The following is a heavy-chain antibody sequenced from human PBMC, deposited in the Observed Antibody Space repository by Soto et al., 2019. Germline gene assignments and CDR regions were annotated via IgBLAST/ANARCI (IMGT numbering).Heavy chain of an antibody. Sequence: QVQLVQSGAEMQQPGASVRVFCKASGGTFSKYAFSWVRQAPGQGLEWLGGTIPMFGTPNYAQKFQGRVAISADESTATVYMELSSLSSEDTAVYFCARPLRDRNYYYGMAVWGQGTTVTVSS. D-gene: IGHD3-22*01. V-gene: IGHV1-69*01. J-gene: IGHJ6*02. CDR3: ARPLRDRNYYYGMAV. CDR2: TIPMFGTP. CDR1: GGTFSKYA.